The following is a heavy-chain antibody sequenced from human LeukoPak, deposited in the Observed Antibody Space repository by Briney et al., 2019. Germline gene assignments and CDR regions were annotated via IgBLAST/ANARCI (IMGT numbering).Heavy chain of an antibody. CDR1: GGSISSYY. J-gene: IGHJ4*02. D-gene: IGHD6-19*01. V-gene: IGHV4-4*07. CDR2: IYSSGSN. CDR3: AIEESSGWYGGFDY. Sequence: SETLSLTCTVSGGSISSYYGSWIRQPAGKGLEWIGRIYSSGSNIYNPSLKSRVTTSVVTSKNQFSLKLSSVTAADTAVYYCAIEESSGWYGGFDYWGQGTLVTVSS.